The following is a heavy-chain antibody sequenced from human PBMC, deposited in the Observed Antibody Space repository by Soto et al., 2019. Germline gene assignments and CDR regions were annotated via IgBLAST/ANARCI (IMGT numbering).Heavy chain of an antibody. CDR1: GYTFTGYY. CDR2: INPNSGGT. D-gene: IGHD6-13*01. Sequence: ASVKVSCKASGYTFTGYYMHWVRQAPGQGLEWMGWINPNSGGTNYAQKFQGRVTMTRDTSISTAYMELSRLRPDDTAVYYCARERPRIAAAGTIVEAPNWFDPWGQGTLVTVSS. J-gene: IGHJ5*02. V-gene: IGHV1-2*02. CDR3: ARERPRIAAAGTIVEAPNWFDP.